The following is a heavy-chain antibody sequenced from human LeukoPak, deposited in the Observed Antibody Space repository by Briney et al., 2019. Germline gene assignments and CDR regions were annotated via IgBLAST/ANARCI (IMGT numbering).Heavy chain of an antibody. V-gene: IGHV3-23*01. J-gene: IGHJ5*02. CDR3: ASTQSDFWSGYYT. CDR2: IICRSSST. Sequence: SSIICRSSSTYYSYSVKGSFTIYRDNYKKTVYMQMSRLRAEDTAVYYCASTQSDFWSGYYTWGQGTLVTVSS. D-gene: IGHD3-3*01.